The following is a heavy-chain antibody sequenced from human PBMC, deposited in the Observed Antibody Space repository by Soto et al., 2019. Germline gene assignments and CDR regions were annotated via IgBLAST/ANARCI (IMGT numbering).Heavy chain of an antibody. CDR3: ARILIIGTTRGSYFDY. Sequence: ASVKVSCKTSGYTFTNYGISWVRQAPGQGLEWMGWITTDKGKTTYAQKFQGRVTMTTDTSTSTAYMELRSLRSDDTAMYYCARILIIGTTRGSYFDYWGQGTLVTVSS. J-gene: IGHJ4*02. V-gene: IGHV1-18*01. CDR2: ITTDKGKT. D-gene: IGHD1-20*01. CDR1: GYTFTNYG.